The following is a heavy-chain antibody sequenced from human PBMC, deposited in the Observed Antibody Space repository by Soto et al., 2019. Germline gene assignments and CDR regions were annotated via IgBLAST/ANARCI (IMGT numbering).Heavy chain of an antibody. D-gene: IGHD3-9*01. J-gene: IGHJ4*02. Sequence: EVQLLESGGGLVQPGGSLRLSCAASGFTISSYGMTWVRQAPGKGLEWVSTIRGSDGSTYDADSVKGRFTISRDNSKNTVYLQMDSLRVEDTAVYFCAKDVSYDILAGYYYYWGQGTLVSVSS. CDR2: IRGSDGST. V-gene: IGHV3-23*01. CDR1: GFTISSYG. CDR3: AKDVSYDILAGYYYY.